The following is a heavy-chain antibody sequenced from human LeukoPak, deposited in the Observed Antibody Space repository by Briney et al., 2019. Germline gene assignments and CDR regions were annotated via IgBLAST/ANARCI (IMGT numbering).Heavy chain of an antibody. Sequence: QPGGSLRLSCAASGFTFSSFWMHWVRQAPGKGLEWVSYISGSGSTIYYGDSLEGRFTISRDNANNSLYLQINSLRVEDTAVYYCATLWDPVAGTTQPLLWGQGTLVTVSS. CDR2: ISGSGSTI. CDR3: ATLWDPVAGTTQPLL. CDR1: GFTFSSFW. D-gene: IGHD6-19*01. V-gene: IGHV3-48*04. J-gene: IGHJ4*02.